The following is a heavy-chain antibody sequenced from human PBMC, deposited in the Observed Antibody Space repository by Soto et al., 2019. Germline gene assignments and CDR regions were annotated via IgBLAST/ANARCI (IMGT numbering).Heavy chain of an antibody. D-gene: IGHD1-26*01. CDR2: ISPYTGKT. V-gene: IGHV1-18*04. CDR3: ARLGWELLSGRRYFDS. Sequence: GASVKVSCKASVFTSSGITWVRQAPDQGLEWMGWISPYTGKTSYPQKVQGRVTLTTDTSTSTAYMELTSLRSDDTAVYYCARLGWELLSGRRYFDSWGQGTLVTVSS. CDR1: VFTSSG. J-gene: IGHJ4*02.